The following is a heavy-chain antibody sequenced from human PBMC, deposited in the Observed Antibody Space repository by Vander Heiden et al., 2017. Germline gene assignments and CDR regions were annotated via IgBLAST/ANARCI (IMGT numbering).Heavy chain of an antibody. CDR2: IYYSGST. CDR1: GGPISSSSYY. Sequence: LQESGPVLVKPSETLSLTSTVSGGPISSSSYYWGWIRQPPGKGLEWIGSIYYSGSTYYNPSLKSRVTISVDTSKNQFSRKLRSLTPAATAVYYFSIDLCRRLERWFDPWGHGTLVTVSS. J-gene: IGHJ5*02. V-gene: IGHV4-39*02. D-gene: IGHD6-19*01. CDR3: SIDLCRRLERWFDP.